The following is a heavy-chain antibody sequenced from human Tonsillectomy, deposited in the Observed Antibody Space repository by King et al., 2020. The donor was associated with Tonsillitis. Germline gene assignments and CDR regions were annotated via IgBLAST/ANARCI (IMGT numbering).Heavy chain of an antibody. CDR3: AREGHDTSGPNAFDI. Sequence: QLQESGSGLVKPSQTLSLTCAVSGGSISSGGYSWTWIRQAPGKGLEWIGYIYHSGSTYYNPSLKSRVTISLDRSKNQFSLKLDSVTAADTAVYFCAREGHDTSGPNAFDIWGQGTLVTVSS. V-gene: IGHV4-30-2*01. CDR1: GGSISSGGYS. J-gene: IGHJ3*02. CDR2: IYHSGST. D-gene: IGHD3-22*01.